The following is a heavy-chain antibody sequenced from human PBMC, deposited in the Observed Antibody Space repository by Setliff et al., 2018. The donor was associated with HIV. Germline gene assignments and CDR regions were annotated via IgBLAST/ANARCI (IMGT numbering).Heavy chain of an antibody. CDR2: MNPNSGNT. V-gene: IGHV1-8*02. CDR1: GYTFTSYA. Sequence: GASVKVSCKASGYTFTSYAINWVRQATGQGLEWMGWMNPNSGNTGYAQTFQGRVTMTRNTSISTAYMELSSLRSEDTAVYYCAREHDTLTGYSFDYWGQGTLVTVSS. J-gene: IGHJ4*02. CDR3: AREHDTLTGYSFDY. D-gene: IGHD3-9*01.